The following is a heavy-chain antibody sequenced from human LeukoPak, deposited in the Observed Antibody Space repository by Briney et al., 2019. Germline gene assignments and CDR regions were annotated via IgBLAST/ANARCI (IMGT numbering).Heavy chain of an antibody. CDR3: TTEWGIAAAGTYDFDY. CDR2: IKSKTDGGTT. D-gene: IGHD6-13*01. CDR1: GFTFSNAW. V-gene: IGHV3-15*07. J-gene: IGHJ4*02. Sequence: GGSLRLSCAASGFTFSNAWMNWARQAPGKGLEWVGRIKSKTDGGTTDYAAPVKGRFTISRDDSKNTLYLQMNSLKTEDTAVYYCTTEWGIAAAGTYDFDYWGQGTLVTVSS.